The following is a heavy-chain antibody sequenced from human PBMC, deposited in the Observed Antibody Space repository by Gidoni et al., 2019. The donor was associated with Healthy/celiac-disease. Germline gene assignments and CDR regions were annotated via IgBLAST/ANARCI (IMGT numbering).Heavy chain of an antibody. CDR1: GFTFSSYS. D-gene: IGHD3-22*01. V-gene: IGHV3-21*01. CDR2: ISSSSSYI. J-gene: IGHJ4*02. CDR3: ASLGYYDSSGYYNDY. Sequence: EVQLVESGGGLVKPGGSLRLSCAASGFTFSSYSMNWVRQAPGKGLEWVSSISSSSSYIYYADSVKGRFTISRDNAKNSLYLQMNSLRAEDTAVYYCASLGYYDSSGYYNDYWGQGTLVTVSS.